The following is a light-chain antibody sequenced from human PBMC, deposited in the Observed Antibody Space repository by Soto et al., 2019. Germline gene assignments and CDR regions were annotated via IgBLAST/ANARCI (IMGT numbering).Light chain of an antibody. J-gene: IGKJ2*01. CDR3: QQRGA. V-gene: IGKV3-11*01. CDR2: DAS. Sequence: EVVLTQSPATLSLSPGERATLSCRSSQSISGLAWYQQKPGQAPRLLIYDASNRATDIPARFSGSGSGTDFTLTSSSLEPEDFAVYYCQQRGAFGQGTKVEIK. CDR1: QSISG.